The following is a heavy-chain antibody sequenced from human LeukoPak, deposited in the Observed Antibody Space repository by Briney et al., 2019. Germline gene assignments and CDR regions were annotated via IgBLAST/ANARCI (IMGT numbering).Heavy chain of an antibody. CDR1: GFIVTNNY. J-gene: IGHJ4*02. D-gene: IGHD2-8*01. CDR3: ARDPPAVLIDTYG. CDR2: VYSGGST. V-gene: IGHV3-66*01. Sequence: GGSLRLSCTASGFIVTNNYINWVRLAPGKGLEWVSLVYSGGSTYYADSVKGRFTISRDNSKNMVYLQMNSLRAEDTAMYYCARDPPAVLIDTYGWGQGTLVTVSS.